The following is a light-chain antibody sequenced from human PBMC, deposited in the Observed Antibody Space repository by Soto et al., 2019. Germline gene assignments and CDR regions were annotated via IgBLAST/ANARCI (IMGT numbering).Light chain of an antibody. V-gene: IGLV2-14*01. J-gene: IGLJ1*01. CDR2: EVS. CDR1: SSDVGRYNY. Sequence: QSALTQPASVSGPPGQSIAISCTGTSSDVGRYNYVSWYQQHPDKAPKLMIYEVSNRPSGVSNRFSGSKSGNTASLTISGLQAEDEADYYCSAYTTTSTTLYVFGSGTKVTVL. CDR3: SAYTTTSTTLYV.